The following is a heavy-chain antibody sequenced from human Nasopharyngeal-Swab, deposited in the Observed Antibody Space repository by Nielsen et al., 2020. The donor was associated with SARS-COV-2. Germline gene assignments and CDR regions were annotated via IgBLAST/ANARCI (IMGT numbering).Heavy chain of an antibody. V-gene: IGHV3-23*01. CDR1: GFTFTSYA. CDR2: ISGSGDNT. CDR3: AKDSGAGFCSAGTCFPTNH. D-gene: IGHD2-15*01. Sequence: GESLKISCAASGFTFTSYAINWVRQAPGKRLEWFSGISGSGDNTYYADSVRGRFIISRDTSRNTLYLQMNSLRAEDTALYYCAKDSGAGFCSAGTCFPTNHWGRGTLVTVSS. J-gene: IGHJ5*02.